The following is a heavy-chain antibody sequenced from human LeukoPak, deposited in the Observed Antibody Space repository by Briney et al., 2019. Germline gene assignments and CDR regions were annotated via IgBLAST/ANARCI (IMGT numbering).Heavy chain of an antibody. Sequence: GGSLRLSCVASGFTFSSYSMNWVRQAPGKGLEWVSSISSSSSYIYYADSVKGRFTISRDNAKNTLYLQMNSLRAEDTAVYYCARGPTVTHDAFDIWGQGTMVTVSS. D-gene: IGHD4-17*01. CDR3: ARGPTVTHDAFDI. CDR1: GFTFSSYS. J-gene: IGHJ3*02. CDR2: ISSSSSYI. V-gene: IGHV3-21*04.